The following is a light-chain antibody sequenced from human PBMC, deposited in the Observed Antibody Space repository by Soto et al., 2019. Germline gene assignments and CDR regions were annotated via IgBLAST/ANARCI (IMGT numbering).Light chain of an antibody. CDR2: SNN. Sequence: QSVLTQPPSASGTPGQRVTISCSGSSSNIGSNTVNWYQQLPGTAPKLLIYSNNQRPSGVPDRFSGSKSGTSASLAISGLQSEDEADYYCAAWDGSLNVVFGGGTMLTVL. CDR3: AAWDGSLNVV. CDR1: SSNIGSNT. V-gene: IGLV1-44*01. J-gene: IGLJ2*01.